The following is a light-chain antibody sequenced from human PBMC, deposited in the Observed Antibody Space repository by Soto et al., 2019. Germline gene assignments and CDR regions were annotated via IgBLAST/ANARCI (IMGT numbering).Light chain of an antibody. V-gene: IGKV3-20*01. Sequence: EIVLTQYPGTLCLSPGERATLSCRASQTLSTNSLAWYQQRLGQTPRLLIYAASTRDTDIPDRFNGSGSGTDFALTISRLEPEDFALYYCQQYDASPLTFGPGTKVDVK. J-gene: IGKJ3*01. CDR1: QTLSTNS. CDR2: AAS. CDR3: QQYDASPLT.